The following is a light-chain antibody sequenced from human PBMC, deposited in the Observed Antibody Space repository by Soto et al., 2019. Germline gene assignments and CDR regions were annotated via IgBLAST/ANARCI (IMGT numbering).Light chain of an antibody. CDR1: SSDVGGYNY. J-gene: IGLJ2*01. CDR3: SSYTSSSTDVV. Sequence: QSALTQPASVSGSPGQSITISCTGTSSDVGGYNYVSWYQQHPGKAPKLMIYEVSNRPSGVSNRLSGSKSGNTASLTISGLQAEDEADYYCSSYTSSSTDVVFGGGTKLTVL. CDR2: EVS. V-gene: IGLV2-14*01.